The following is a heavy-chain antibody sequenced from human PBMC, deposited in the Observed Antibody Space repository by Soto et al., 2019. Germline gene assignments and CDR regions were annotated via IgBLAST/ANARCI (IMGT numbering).Heavy chain of an antibody. CDR2: LSGSGGNT. J-gene: IGHJ4*02. CDR3: AKSRPSVVKTGDYVQN. CDR1: GFAFSNYA. V-gene: IGHV3-23*01. D-gene: IGHD3-10*02. Sequence: GGSLRLSCSASGFAFSNYAMAWVRQAPGQGLEWISSLSGSGGNTYYADSVKGRFTISRDNSKNTLSLHMNSLTAEDTAKYYCAKSRPSVVKTGDYVQNWGQGTLVTVSS.